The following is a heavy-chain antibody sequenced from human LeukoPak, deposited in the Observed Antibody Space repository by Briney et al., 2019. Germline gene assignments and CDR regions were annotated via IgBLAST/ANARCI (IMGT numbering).Heavy chain of an antibody. CDR2: IYTSGST. J-gene: IGHJ4*02. D-gene: IGHD1-26*01. Sequence: SETLSLTCTVSGGSISSYYWSWIRQPAGKGLEWIGRIYTSGSTNYNPSLKSRVTMSVDTSKNQFSLKLSSATAADTAVYYCAAEGYSGSYVDYWGQGTLVTVSS. V-gene: IGHV4-4*07. CDR3: AAEGYSGSYVDY. CDR1: GGSISSYY.